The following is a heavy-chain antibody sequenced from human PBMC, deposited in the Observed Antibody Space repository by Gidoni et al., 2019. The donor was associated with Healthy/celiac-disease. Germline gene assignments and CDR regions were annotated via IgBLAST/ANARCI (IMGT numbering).Heavy chain of an antibody. Sequence: HVQLVQSGAEAKKPGASVKFSCKASGYTFTGYYMHWVRPAPGQGFEWMGWINPNSGGTNYAQKFQGRVTMTRDTSISTAYMELSRLRSDDTAVYYCARDARKLGDFDYWGQGTLVTVSS. V-gene: IGHV1-2*02. CDR3: ARDARKLGDFDY. CDR1: GYTFTGYY. CDR2: INPNSGGT. J-gene: IGHJ4*02. D-gene: IGHD7-27*01.